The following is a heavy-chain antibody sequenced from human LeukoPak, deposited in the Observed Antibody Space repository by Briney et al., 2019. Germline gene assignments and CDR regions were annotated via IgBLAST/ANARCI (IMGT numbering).Heavy chain of an antibody. D-gene: IGHD3-22*01. CDR2: ISGSGGSP. CDR3: AKAVYDSSGSFDF. CDR1: GFSFSTYA. V-gene: IGHV3-23*01. J-gene: IGHJ4*02. Sequence: GGSLRLSCADSGFSFSTYAMTWVRRAPGKGLEWVSGISGSGGSPYYADSVKGRFTISRDTSKNTLYLQMNSLRAEDTAVYYCAKAVYDSSGSFDFWGQGTLVTVSS.